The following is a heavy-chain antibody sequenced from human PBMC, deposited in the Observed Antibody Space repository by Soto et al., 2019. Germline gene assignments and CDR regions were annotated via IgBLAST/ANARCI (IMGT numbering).Heavy chain of an antibody. V-gene: IGHV4-59*01. CDR3: ARDRGDRSDYYYGVDV. Sequence: SETLSLTCTVSGGSISPYYWSWIRQPPGKGLEWIGYIYYTGSTNYNPSLKSRVTVSVDTSKNQFSLKLTSVTAADTAVYYCARDRGDRSDYYYGVDVWGQGTTVTVSS. CDR1: GGSISPYY. D-gene: IGHD3-10*01. CDR2: IYYTGST. J-gene: IGHJ6*02.